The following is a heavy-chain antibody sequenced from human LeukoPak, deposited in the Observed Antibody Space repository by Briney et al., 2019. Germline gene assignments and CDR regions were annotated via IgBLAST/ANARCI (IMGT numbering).Heavy chain of an antibody. CDR3: ARGRDRGVTSPYFDH. CDR1: GFTFSSYS. Sequence: GGSLRLSCAASGFTFSSYSMNWVRQAPGKGLEWVSSISSSSAYIYYADSMKGRFTISRDNAKNSLFLQMNSLRAEDTAVYYCARGRDRGVTSPYFDHWGQGTLVTVSS. D-gene: IGHD2-21*02. J-gene: IGHJ4*02. V-gene: IGHV3-21*01. CDR2: ISSSSAYI.